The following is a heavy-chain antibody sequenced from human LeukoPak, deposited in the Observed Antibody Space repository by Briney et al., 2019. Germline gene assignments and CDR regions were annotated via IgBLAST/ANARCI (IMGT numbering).Heavy chain of an antibody. CDR2: MKGDASLI. CDR3: ARLFGGVTTFDY. Sequence: SGGSLRLSCAASGFTFGNFWMSWVRLAPGSGLQWVASMKGDASLIYYVDSMKGRFTISRDNARNSLYLQMNSLRVEDTAVYYCARLFGGVTTFDYWGQGALVTVSS. D-gene: IGHD2-8*02. J-gene: IGHJ4*02. V-gene: IGHV3-7*01. CDR1: GFTFGNFW.